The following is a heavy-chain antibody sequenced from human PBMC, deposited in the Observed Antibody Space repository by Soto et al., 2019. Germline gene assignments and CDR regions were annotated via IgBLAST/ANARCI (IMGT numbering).Heavy chain of an antibody. V-gene: IGHV2-5*02. Sequence: QITLKESGPTLVKPTQTLTLTCTFSGFSLSTSGVGVGWIRQPPGKALEWLALPYWDDDKRYSPSLKSRLNLTKDTSKNHVVLTMTTMDPVDTATHDCAHRQRTVYFDYWGQGTLVTVSS. CDR1: GFSLSTSGVG. D-gene: IGHD4-17*01. CDR3: AHRQRTVYFDY. CDR2: PYWDDDK. J-gene: IGHJ4*02.